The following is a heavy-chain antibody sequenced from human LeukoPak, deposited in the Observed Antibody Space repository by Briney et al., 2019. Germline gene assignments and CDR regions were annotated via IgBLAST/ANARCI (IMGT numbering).Heavy chain of an antibody. CDR1: GFTFSSYS. D-gene: IGHD1-20*01. Sequence: GGSLRLSCAASGFTFSSYSMNGVRQAPGKGLEGVSSITRSSTSTYYTHSVRRQFTIPRDNAKNSLYLQMNSLRADDTAVYYCARDNWNDAPRGFDPWGQGTLVTVSS. J-gene: IGHJ5*02. V-gene: IGHV3-21*01. CDR2: ITRSSTST. CDR3: ARDNWNDAPRGFDP.